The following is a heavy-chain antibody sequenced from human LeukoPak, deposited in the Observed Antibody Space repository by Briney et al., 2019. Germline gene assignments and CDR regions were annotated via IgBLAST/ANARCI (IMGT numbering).Heavy chain of an antibody. V-gene: IGHV4-59*01. CDR3: ARRDFCSSSNCYLRPMDV. J-gene: IGHJ6*04. Sequence: PSETLSLTCTVSGGSISDYYWNWIPQPQGKGLDWIRYIYYSGSTPSNPSLKRRVTMSVDTAKNPLCLRQRTVTDANTGVYFSARRDFCSSSNCYLRPMDVWGKGTTVTVSA. CDR1: GGSISDYY. CDR2: IYYSGST. D-gene: IGHD2-2*01.